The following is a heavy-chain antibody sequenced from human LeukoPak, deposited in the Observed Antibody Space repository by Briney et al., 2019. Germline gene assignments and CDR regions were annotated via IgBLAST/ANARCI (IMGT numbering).Heavy chain of an antibody. D-gene: IGHD6-13*01. V-gene: IGHV1-18*01. CDR3: ARSRAAAGTGPDWSNWFDP. J-gene: IGHJ5*02. CDR2: ISAYNGNT. Sequence: ASVKVSCKASGGTFSSYAISWVRQAPGQGLEWMGWISAYNGNTNYARELQGRVTVTTDTSTSTAYMELRSLRSDDTAVYYCARSRAAAGTGPDWSNWFDPWGQGTLVTVSS. CDR1: GGTFSSYA.